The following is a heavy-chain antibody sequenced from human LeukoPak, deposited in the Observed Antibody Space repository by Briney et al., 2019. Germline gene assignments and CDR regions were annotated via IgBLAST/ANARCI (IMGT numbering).Heavy chain of an antibody. CDR2: INPSGGST. CDR3: ARGSPKSMVATQGDLDY. J-gene: IGHJ4*02. V-gene: IGHV1-46*01. Sequence: ASVKVSCKASGYTFTSYYMRWVRQAPGQGLEWMGTINPSGGSTSYAQKFQGRVTMTRDMSTSTVYMELSSLRSEDTAVYYCARGSPKSMVATQGDLDYWGQGTLVTVSS. D-gene: IGHD5-12*01. CDR1: GYTFTSYY.